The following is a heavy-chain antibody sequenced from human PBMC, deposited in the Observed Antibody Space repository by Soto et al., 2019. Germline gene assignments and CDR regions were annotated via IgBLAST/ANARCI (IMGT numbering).Heavy chain of an antibody. J-gene: IGHJ6*02. CDR3: AKDRGYYDSSGPYLGMDV. CDR1: GFTFSSYA. Sequence: GGSLRLSCAASGFTFSSYAMSWVRQAPGKGLEWVSAISGSGGSTYYADSVKGRFTISRDNSKNTLYLQMNSLRAEDTAVYYCAKDRGYYDSSGPYLGMDVWGQGTTVTVSS. CDR2: ISGSGGST. D-gene: IGHD3-22*01. V-gene: IGHV3-23*01.